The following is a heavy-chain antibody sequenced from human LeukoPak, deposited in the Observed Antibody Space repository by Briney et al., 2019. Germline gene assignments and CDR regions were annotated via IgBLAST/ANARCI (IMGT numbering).Heavy chain of an antibody. Sequence: ASVKVSCKASGYTFTSYGISWVRQAPGQGLEWMGWINPNSGGTNYAQKFQGRVTMTRDTSISSAYMELSRLRSDDTAVYYCAVASGIAALDYWGQGTLVTVSS. CDR1: GYTFTSYG. J-gene: IGHJ4*02. CDR3: AVASGIAALDY. D-gene: IGHD6-6*01. V-gene: IGHV1-2*02. CDR2: INPNSGGT.